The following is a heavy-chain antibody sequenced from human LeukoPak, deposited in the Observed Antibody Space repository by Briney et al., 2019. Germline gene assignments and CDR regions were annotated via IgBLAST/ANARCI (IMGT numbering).Heavy chain of an antibody. D-gene: IGHD3-10*01. Sequence: ASVKVSCKASGGTFSSYAISWVRQAPGQGLEWMGGIIPNFGTANYAQKFQGRVTITADQSTSTAYMELSSLRAEDTAVYYCASTDYYGSGSYYNYVLGYYYYMDVWGKGTTVTISS. CDR2: IIPNFGTA. V-gene: IGHV1-69*13. CDR1: GGTFSSYA. J-gene: IGHJ6*03. CDR3: ASTDYYGSGSYYNYVLGYYYYMDV.